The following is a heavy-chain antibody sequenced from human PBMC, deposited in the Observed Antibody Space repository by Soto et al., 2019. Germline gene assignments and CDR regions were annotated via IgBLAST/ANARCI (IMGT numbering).Heavy chain of an antibody. D-gene: IGHD3-10*01. CDR2: ISYDGSNK. CDR1: GFTFSSYA. V-gene: IGHV3-30-3*01. CDR3: ARPGEMATIYNWFDP. J-gene: IGHJ5*02. Sequence: QVQLVESGGGVVQPGRSLRLSCAASGFTFSSYAMHWVRQAPGKGLEWGAVISYDGSNKYYADSVKGRFTISRDNSKNTLYLQMNSLRAEDTAVYYCARPGEMATIYNWFDPWGQGTLVTVSS.